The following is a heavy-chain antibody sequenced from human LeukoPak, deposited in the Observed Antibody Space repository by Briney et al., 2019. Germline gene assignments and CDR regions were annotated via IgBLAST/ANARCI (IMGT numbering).Heavy chain of an antibody. J-gene: IGHJ4*02. CDR3: ARGVVGQLWETYFDY. CDR1: GGTFSSYA. D-gene: IGHD5-18*01. V-gene: IGHV1-69*13. Sequence: SVKVSCKASGGTFSSYAISWVRQAPGQGLEWMGGIIPIFGTANYAQKFQGRVTITADESTSTAYMELSSLRSEDTAVYYCARGVVGQLWETYFDYWGQGTLVTVSS. CDR2: IIPIFGTA.